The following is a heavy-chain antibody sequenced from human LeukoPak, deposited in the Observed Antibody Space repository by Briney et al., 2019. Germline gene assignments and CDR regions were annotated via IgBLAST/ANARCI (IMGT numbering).Heavy chain of an antibody. CDR3: TRHGVIEGYYDDSSDPVDY. J-gene: IGHJ4*02. CDR1: GFTFSGSA. CDR2: IRTKANNYAA. V-gene: IGHV3-73*01. D-gene: IGHD3-22*01. Sequence: GGSLRLSCAASGFTFSGSAIHWVRQASGKGLEWVGRIRTKANNYAAAYAASVKGRFTIFRDDSKNTAYLEMNGLETEDTAMYYCTRHGVIEGYYDDSSDPVDYWGQGTLVTVSS.